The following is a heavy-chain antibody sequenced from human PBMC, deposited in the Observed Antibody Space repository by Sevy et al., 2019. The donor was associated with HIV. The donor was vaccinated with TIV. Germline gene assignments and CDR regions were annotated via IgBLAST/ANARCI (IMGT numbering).Heavy chain of an antibody. V-gene: IGHV4-34*01. CDR1: DGSFSGYY. CDR3: ARSPPVVVIPSAPSWFDP. Sequence: SESLSLTCAVHDGSFSGYYWNCIRQLPGKGLEWIGEINESGITYYNPSLKSRVTISVDTSKKQFSLKLNSVTAADTAVHFCARSPPVVVIPSAPSWFDPWGQGTQVTVSS. J-gene: IGHJ5*02. D-gene: IGHD2-2*01. CDR2: INESGIT.